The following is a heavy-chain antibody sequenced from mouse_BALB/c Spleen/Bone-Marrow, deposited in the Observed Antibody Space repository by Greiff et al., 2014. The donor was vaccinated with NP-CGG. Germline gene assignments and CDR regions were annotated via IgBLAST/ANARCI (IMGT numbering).Heavy chain of an antibody. V-gene: IGHV1-61*01. D-gene: IGHD2-3*01. CDR3: ARIYDGYYGGFFDY. CDR2: IHPSDSET. Sequence: QVQLQQSGAELVRPGASVKLSCKASGYSLTSYWMNWVKQRPGQGLEWIGMIHPSDSETRLNQKFKDKATLTVDKSSSTAYMQPSSPTSEDSAVYYCARIYDGYYGGFFDYWGQGTTLTVSS. CDR1: GYSLTSYW. J-gene: IGHJ2*01.